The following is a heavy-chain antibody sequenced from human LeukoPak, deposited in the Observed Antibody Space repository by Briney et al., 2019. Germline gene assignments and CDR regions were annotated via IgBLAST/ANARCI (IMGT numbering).Heavy chain of an antibody. D-gene: IGHD2-2*01. CDR1: GYTFTSYG. V-gene: IGHV1-18*01. Sequence: GASVKVSCKASGYTFTSYGISWVRQAPGQGLEWMGWISAYNGNTNYAQKLQVRVTMTTDTSTSTAYMELRSLRSDDTAVYYCVYCSSTSCYSGLDYWGQGTLVTVSS. CDR3: VYCSSTSCYSGLDY. CDR2: ISAYNGNT. J-gene: IGHJ4*02.